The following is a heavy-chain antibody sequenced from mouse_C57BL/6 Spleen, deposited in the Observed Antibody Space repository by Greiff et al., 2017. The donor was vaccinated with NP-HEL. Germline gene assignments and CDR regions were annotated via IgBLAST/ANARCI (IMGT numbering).Heavy chain of an antibody. CDR2: IWSGGST. CDR1: GFSLTSYG. D-gene: IGHD1-1*01. J-gene: IGHJ2*01. Sequence: QVQLKESGPGLVQPSQRLSITCTVSGFSLTSYGVHWVRQSPGKGLEWLGVIWSGGSTDYNAAFISRLSISKDNSKSQVFFKMNSLQADDTAIYYCARNGATVVANFDYWGQGTTLTVSS. CDR3: ARNGATVVANFDY. V-gene: IGHV2-2*01.